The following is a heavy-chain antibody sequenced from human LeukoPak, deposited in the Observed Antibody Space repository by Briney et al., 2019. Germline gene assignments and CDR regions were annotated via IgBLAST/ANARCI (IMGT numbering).Heavy chain of an antibody. CDR2: INPNSGGT. D-gene: IGHD3-22*01. Sequence: ASVKVSCKASGYTFTGYYMHWVRQAPGRGLEWMGWINPNSGGTNYAQKFQGRVTMTRDTSISTAYMELSRLRSDDTAVYYCARVIKRIVNWFDPWGQGTLVTVSS. CDR3: ARVIKRIVNWFDP. J-gene: IGHJ5*02. CDR1: GYTFTGYY. V-gene: IGHV1-2*02.